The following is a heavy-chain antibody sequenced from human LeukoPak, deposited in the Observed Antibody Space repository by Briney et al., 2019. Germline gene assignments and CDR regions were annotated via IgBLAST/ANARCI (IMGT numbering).Heavy chain of an antibody. CDR1: GFTFSIAW. J-gene: IGHJ4*02. V-gene: IGHV3-49*04. CDR3: TRVIVATKDY. Sequence: GGSLRLSCAASGFTFSIAWMSWVRQAPGKGLEWVGFIRSKNYGGTTEYAASVKGRFTISRDDSRGIAYLQMNSLKTEDTAVYYCTRVIVATKDYWGQGTLVTVSS. D-gene: IGHD5-12*01. CDR2: IRSKNYGGTT.